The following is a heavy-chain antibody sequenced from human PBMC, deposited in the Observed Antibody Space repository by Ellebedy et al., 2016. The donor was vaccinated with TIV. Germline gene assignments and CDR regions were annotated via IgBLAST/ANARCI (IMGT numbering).Heavy chain of an antibody. Sequence: GESLKISXAASGITFSSYWMHWVRQAPGKGLEWVANIKKDGSEKYYVDSVKGRFTISRDNDKNSLYLQMNSLRAEDTAVYYCAGVIGGSGSAWGQGTLVTVSS. CDR3: AGVIGGSGSA. CDR2: IKKDGSEK. D-gene: IGHD3-10*01. J-gene: IGHJ4*02. CDR1: GITFSSYW. V-gene: IGHV3-7*01.